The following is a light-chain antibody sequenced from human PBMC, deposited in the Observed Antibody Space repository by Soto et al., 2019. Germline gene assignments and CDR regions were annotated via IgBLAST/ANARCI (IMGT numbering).Light chain of an antibody. V-gene: IGKV1-39*01. CDR2: AAS. Sequence: DLQMTQSPSSLSASVGDRVAIVCRAIQSISSYLNWYQQKPGKAPKLLIYAASSLQSGVPSRFSGSGSGTDFTLTISSLQPEDFATYYCQQSYSTLWTFGQGTKVDIK. CDR3: QQSYSTLWT. CDR1: QSISSY. J-gene: IGKJ1*01.